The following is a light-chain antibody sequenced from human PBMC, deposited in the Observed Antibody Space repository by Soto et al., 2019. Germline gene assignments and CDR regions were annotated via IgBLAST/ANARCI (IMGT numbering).Light chain of an antibody. CDR1: QSVRTN. J-gene: IGKJ5*01. V-gene: IGKV3-15*01. Sequence: EIVMTQSPATLSVSPGERVTLSCRASQSVRTNLAWYHQRPGQAPRLLIYAASTRATGIPARFSGSGSGTEFTLTISSLQSEDFAVYFCQQYNNWPPITFGQGTRLEIK. CDR3: QQYNNWPPIT. CDR2: AAS.